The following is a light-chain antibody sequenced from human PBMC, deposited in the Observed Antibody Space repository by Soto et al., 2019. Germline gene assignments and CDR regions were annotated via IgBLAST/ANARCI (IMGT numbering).Light chain of an antibody. CDR2: NTT. CDR3: ALYLGSGTVV. CDR1: SGSVSTSYY. Sequence: QTVVTQEPSFSVSHGGPVILTCCLTSGSVSTSYYPSWYQQSPGLAPRTLIYNTTTRSSGVPDRCSGSILGNKAALTITGAQSDDESDYLCALYLGSGTVVFGVGTKLTV. V-gene: IGLV8-61*01. J-gene: IGLJ2*01.